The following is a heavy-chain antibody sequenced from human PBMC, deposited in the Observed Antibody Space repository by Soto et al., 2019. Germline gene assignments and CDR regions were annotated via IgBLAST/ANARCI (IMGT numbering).Heavy chain of an antibody. J-gene: IGHJ6*02. CDR2: IYPGDSDT. D-gene: IGHD3-3*01. CDR3: ARHYYDFWSGYSRFDYGMDV. Sequence: ESLKISCKGSGYSFTSYWIGWVRQMPGKGLEWMGIIYPGDSDTRYSPSFQGQVTISADKSISTAYLQWSSLKASDTAMYYCARHYYDFWSGYSRFDYGMDVWGQGTTVTVSS. CDR1: GYSFTSYW. V-gene: IGHV5-51*01.